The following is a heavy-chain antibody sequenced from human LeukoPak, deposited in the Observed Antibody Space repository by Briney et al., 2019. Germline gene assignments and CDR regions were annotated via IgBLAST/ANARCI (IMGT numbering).Heavy chain of an antibody. Sequence: SETLSLTCTVSGGSISSGGYYWSWIRQHPGKGLEWIGYIYYSGSTYYNPSLKSRVTISVDTSKNQFSLKLSSVTAADTAVYYCARAYDSSGYYLDYWGQGILVTVSS. CDR2: IYYSGST. CDR3: ARAYDSSGYYLDY. D-gene: IGHD3-22*01. V-gene: IGHV4-31*03. CDR1: GGSISSGGYY. J-gene: IGHJ4*02.